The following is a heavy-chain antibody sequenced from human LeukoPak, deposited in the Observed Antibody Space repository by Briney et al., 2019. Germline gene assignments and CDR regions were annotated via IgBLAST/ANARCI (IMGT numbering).Heavy chain of an antibody. CDR1: GFTFSNAW. J-gene: IGHJ4*02. V-gene: IGHV3-23*01. D-gene: IGHD3/OR15-3a*01. CDR3: AKRGVVIRVILVGFHKEAYYFES. CDR2: ISDSGGNT. Sequence: SGGSLRLSCAASGFTFSNAWMSWVRQAPGKGLEWVAGISDSGGNTKYADSVKGRFTISRDNPKNTLYLQMNSLRAEDTAVYFCAKRGVVIRVILVGFHKEAYYFESWGQGALVTVSS.